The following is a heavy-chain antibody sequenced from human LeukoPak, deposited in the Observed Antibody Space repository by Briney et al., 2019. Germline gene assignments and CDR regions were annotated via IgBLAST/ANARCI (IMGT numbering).Heavy chain of an antibody. V-gene: IGHV3-21*01. D-gene: IGHD2-15*01. CDR2: ISSSGSLI. Sequence: KPGGSLRLSCEASEFTFSDFGMNWVRQAPGRGLEWISRISSSGSLINYADSVKGRFTISRDNAKNSMYQQMNSLRVGDRAVYYCVRGQGYCSDIKCSPGYYMDVWGKGTTVTVSS. CDR1: EFTFSDFG. J-gene: IGHJ6*03. CDR3: VRGQGYCSDIKCSPGYYMDV.